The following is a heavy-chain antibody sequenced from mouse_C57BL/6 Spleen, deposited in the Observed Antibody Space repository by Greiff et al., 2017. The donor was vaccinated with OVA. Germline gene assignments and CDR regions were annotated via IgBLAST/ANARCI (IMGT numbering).Heavy chain of an antibody. J-gene: IGHJ4*01. CDR1: GFTFSDYY. Sequence: EVQLQESGGGLVQPGGSLKLSCAASGFTFSDYYMYWVRQTPEKRLEWVAYISNGGGSTYYPDTVKGRFTISRDNAKNTLYLQMSRLKSEDTAMYYCARQGTAQATYYAMDYWGQGTSVTVSS. D-gene: IGHD3-2*02. CDR2: ISNGGGST. V-gene: IGHV5-12*01. CDR3: ARQGTAQATYYAMDY.